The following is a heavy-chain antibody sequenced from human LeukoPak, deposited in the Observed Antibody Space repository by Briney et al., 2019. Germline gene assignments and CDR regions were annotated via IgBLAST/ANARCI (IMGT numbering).Heavy chain of an antibody. CDR3: ARDVSAVSGDIRANSFDY. Sequence: AGGSLRLSCAASGFTFGSYSMNWVRQAPGKGLEWVSSISSSSSYIYYADSVKGRFTISRDNAKNSLYLQMNSLRAEDTAVYYCARDVSAVSGDIRANSFDYWGQGTLVTVSS. J-gene: IGHJ4*02. CDR1: GFTFGSYS. V-gene: IGHV3-21*01. D-gene: IGHD3-9*01. CDR2: ISSSSSYI.